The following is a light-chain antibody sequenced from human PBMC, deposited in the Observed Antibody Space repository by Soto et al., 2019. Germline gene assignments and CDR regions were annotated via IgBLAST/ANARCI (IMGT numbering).Light chain of an antibody. Sequence: DIQITQSPLTLSASIGDRVTITCRASQSINNWLAWYQQKPGKPPKLLLYDASSRDSGVPPRVSGSGSGTEFTLTISSLQPDDFATYYCQQYNRYSGMFGQGTKVEVK. CDR2: DAS. CDR1: QSINNW. V-gene: IGKV1-5*01. J-gene: IGKJ1*01. CDR3: QQYNRYSGM.